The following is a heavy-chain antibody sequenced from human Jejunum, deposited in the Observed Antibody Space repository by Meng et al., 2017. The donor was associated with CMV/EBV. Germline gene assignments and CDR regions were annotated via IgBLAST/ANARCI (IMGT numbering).Heavy chain of an antibody. J-gene: IGHJ6*02. V-gene: IGHV3-21*06. D-gene: IGHD2-2*01. CDR3: ARDMCTTTSCYGRLNYYYYAMDV. Sequence: MNWVRQAPGKGLEWVSSVSSGSGYIYYADAVKGRFTISRDNAKNSLYLQMNSLRAEDTAMYFCARDMCTTTSCYGRLNYYYYAMDVWGQGTTVTVSS. CDR2: VSSGSGYI.